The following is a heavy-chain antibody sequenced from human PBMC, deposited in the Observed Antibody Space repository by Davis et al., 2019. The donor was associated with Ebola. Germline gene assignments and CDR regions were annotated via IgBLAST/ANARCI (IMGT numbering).Heavy chain of an antibody. J-gene: IGHJ4*02. CDR2: IYPGDSDT. D-gene: IGHD3-3*02. V-gene: IGHV5-51*01. CDR3: ARRGGWSGAFLDY. CDR1: GYTFTTYW. Sequence: GESLKIPCKGSGYTFTTYWIGWVRQMPGKGLEWMGIIYPGDSDTRYSPSFQGQVTISADTSISTAYLQWGSLKASDTAMYYCARRGGWSGAFLDYWGQGTLVTVSS.